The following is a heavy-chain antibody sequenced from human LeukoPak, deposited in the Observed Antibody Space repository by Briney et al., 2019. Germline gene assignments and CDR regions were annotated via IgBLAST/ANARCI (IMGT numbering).Heavy chain of an antibody. V-gene: IGHV4-34*01. J-gene: IGHJ4*02. D-gene: IGHD5-18*01. CDR2: INHSGST. CDR3: ARGFKYRGYGYGYEVGYFDY. Sequence: PSETLSLTCAVYGGSFSGYYWSWIRQPPGKGLEWIGEINHSGSTNYNPSLKSRVTISVDTSKNQFSLKLSSVTAADTAVYYCARGFKYRGYGYGYEVGYFDYWGQGTLVTVSS. CDR1: GGSFSGYY.